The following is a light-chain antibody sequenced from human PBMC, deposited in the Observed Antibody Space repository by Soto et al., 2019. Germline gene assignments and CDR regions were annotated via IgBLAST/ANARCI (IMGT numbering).Light chain of an antibody. Sequence: DVVMTQSPLTLPVTPGEPASISCGSSRTLLHSDGYNYLDWYVQKPGQSPQLLIYLGSNRASGVPDRFSGSGSGTDFTLKITRVQTEDVGVYYCMQSLQTPPTFGQGTKVEIK. CDR1: RTLLHSDGYNY. J-gene: IGKJ1*01. CDR3: MQSLQTPPT. V-gene: IGKV2-28*01. CDR2: LGS.